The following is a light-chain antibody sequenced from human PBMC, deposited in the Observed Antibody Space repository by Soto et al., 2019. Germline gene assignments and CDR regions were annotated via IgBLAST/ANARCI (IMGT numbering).Light chain of an antibody. J-gene: IGKJ1*01. V-gene: IGKV3-20*01. CDR1: QSVSSSY. CDR2: GAS. Sequence: EIVLTQSPGTLSLSPGERATLSCRASQSVSSSYLAWYQQKPGQAPRLLIYGASSRATGIPDRFSGSGSGTDFTLTISRLEPEDFAVYYCQQYGSGWTFGQGTQVDIK. CDR3: QQYGSGWT.